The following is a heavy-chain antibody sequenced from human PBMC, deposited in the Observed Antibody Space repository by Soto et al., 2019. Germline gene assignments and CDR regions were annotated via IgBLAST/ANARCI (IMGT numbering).Heavy chain of an antibody. CDR3: ARGTVTSGRWFGP. Sequence: GASVKVSCKASASTFTGYTINWVRQAPGQGLEWMGWISTFNGNTKYAGNFEGRVTMTTNTSTTTAYMELTSLTFDDTAVYFCARGTVTSGRWFGPWGQGILVTVSS. CDR1: ASTFTGYT. V-gene: IGHV1-18*04. CDR2: ISTFNGNT. J-gene: IGHJ5*02. D-gene: IGHD4-17*01.